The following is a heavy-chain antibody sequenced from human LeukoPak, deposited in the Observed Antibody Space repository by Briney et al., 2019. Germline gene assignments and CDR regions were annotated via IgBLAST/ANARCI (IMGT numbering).Heavy chain of an antibody. CDR1: GGSITNYY. J-gene: IGHJ6*02. Sequence: SGTLSLTCTVSGGSITNYYWSWIRQSAGKGLEWIGRIYTSGSTNYNPSLKSRVTMSIDTSKNQFSLKLSSVTAADTAVYYCARGCSSTSCWLRMDVWGQGTTVTVSS. V-gene: IGHV4-4*07. CDR3: ARGCSSTSCWLRMDV. CDR2: IYTSGST. D-gene: IGHD2-2*01.